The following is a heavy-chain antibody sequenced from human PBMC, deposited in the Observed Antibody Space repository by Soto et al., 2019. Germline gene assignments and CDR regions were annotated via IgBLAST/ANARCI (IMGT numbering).Heavy chain of an antibody. CDR2: INPSGGST. D-gene: IGHD2-2*01. CDR3: AGASDFHCSKPPPPPPERGWFDP. Sequence: ASVKVSCKASGYTFTSYYMHWVRQAPGQGLEWMGIINPSGGSTSYAQKFQGRVTMTRDTSTSTVYMELSSLRSEDTAVYYCAGASDFHCSKPPPPPPERGWFDPWGQGTLVTVSS. V-gene: IGHV1-46*01. CDR1: GYTFTSYY. J-gene: IGHJ5*02.